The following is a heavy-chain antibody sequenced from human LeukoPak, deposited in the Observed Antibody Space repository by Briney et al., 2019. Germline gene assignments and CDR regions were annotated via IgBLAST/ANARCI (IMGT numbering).Heavy chain of an antibody. V-gene: IGHV4-31*03. CDR3: ARGFLYILDYYDSSGYKKGGAFDI. Sequence: PSETLSLTCTVSGGSISSGGYYWRWIRQHPGKGLEWIGYIYYSGSTYYNPSLKSRVTISVDTSKNQFSLKLSSVTAADTAVYYCARGFLYILDYYDSSGYKKGGAFDIWGQGTMVTVSS. CDR1: GGSISSGGYY. CDR2: IYYSGST. D-gene: IGHD3-22*01. J-gene: IGHJ3*02.